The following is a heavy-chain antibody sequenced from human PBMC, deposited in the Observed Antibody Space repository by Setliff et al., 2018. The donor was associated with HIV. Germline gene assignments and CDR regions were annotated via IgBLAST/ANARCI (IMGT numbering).Heavy chain of an antibody. J-gene: IGHJ4*02. CDR2: IKEDGSEK. D-gene: IGHD3-9*01. V-gene: IGHV3-7*01. CDR3: AREGLGSEYFDY. CDR1: GFTFSSSW. Sequence: GESLKISCAASGFTFSSSWMSRVRQAPGKGLEWVANIKEDGSEKYFVDSVKGRFTISRDNAKNSLYLQMNSLRAEDTAVYYCAREGLGSEYFDYWGQGTLVTVSS.